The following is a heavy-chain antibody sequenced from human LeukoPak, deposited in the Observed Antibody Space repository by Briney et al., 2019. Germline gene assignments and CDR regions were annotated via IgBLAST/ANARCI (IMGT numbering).Heavy chain of an antibody. J-gene: IGHJ6*04. Sequence: PGRCLRLSWAASGLTFSNYAMDSVRQAPRNGMEWVAFMLYDGSNKYYADSVKGGFTISRDNSKNTLYLQMSSPKTEDTAVCYCARDDLPKGFHTVMAVWGKGTTVTVSS. V-gene: IGHV3-30-3*01. CDR1: GLTFSNYA. CDR2: MLYDGSNK. CDR3: ARDDLPKGFHTVMAV. D-gene: IGHD4-17*01.